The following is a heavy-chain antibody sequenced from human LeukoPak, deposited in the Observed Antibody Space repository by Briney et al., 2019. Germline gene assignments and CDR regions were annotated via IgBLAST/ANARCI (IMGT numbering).Heavy chain of an antibody. V-gene: IGHV1-18*01. CDR2: ISAYNGNT. Sequence: ASVNVSCKASGYTFTSYGLSWVRQAPGQGLEWMGWISAYNGNTNYAQKLQGRVTMTTDTSTSTAYMELRSLRSDDTAVYYCARAGRYFDWLRAFDIWGQGTMVTVSS. D-gene: IGHD3-9*01. J-gene: IGHJ3*02. CDR3: ARAGRYFDWLRAFDI. CDR1: GYTFTSYG.